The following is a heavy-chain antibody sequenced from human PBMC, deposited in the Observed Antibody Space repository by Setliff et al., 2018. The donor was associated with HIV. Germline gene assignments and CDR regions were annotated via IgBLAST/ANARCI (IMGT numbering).Heavy chain of an antibody. D-gene: IGHD4-17*01. Sequence: NPSETLSLTCTVSGETIRSGFYYWHWMRQPPGKGLEWIGSIYYSGSTHYKSSLKSRLTMSVDTSNNQISLRLSSVTAADTAMYYCVRDDYGYNGKGFDYWGPGTLVTVSS. V-gene: IGHV4-39*07. CDR3: VRDDYGYNGKGFDY. J-gene: IGHJ4*02. CDR1: GETIRSGFYY. CDR2: IYYSGST.